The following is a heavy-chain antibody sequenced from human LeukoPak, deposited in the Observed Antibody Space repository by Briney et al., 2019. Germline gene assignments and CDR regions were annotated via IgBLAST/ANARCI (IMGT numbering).Heavy chain of an antibody. V-gene: IGHV4-34*01. CDR3: ARGPDYYDSGGSPDY. CDR1: GGSFSGYY. J-gene: IGHJ4*02. Sequence: SETLSLTSAVYGGSFSGYYWSWIRQPPGKGLEWIGEINHSGSTNYNPSLKSRVTISVDTSKNQFSLKLSSVTAADTAVYYCARGPDYYDSGGSPDYWGQGTLVTVSS. D-gene: IGHD3-22*01. CDR2: INHSGST.